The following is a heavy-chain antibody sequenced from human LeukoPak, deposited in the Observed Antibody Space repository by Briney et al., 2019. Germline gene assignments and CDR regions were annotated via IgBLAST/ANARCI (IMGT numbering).Heavy chain of an antibody. CDR1: GGSINNYY. D-gene: IGHD2-15*01. V-gene: IGHV4-4*07. CDR3: ARRRYCSADICSGGDAFDI. Sequence: SETLSLTCTVSGGSINNYYWSWIRQPAGKGLEWIGRIYTRGSTNYNPSLKSRVTMSVDTSKNQFSLKLSSVTAADTAVYYCARRRYCSADICSGGDAFDIWGQGTMGSVS. CDR2: IYTRGST. J-gene: IGHJ3*02.